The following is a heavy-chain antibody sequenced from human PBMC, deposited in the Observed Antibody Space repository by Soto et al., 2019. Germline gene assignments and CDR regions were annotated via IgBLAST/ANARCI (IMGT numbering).Heavy chain of an antibody. V-gene: IGHV3-49*03. CDR3: TKYTYTSRYAYYGMDV. CDR2: VRSKAYGGTT. J-gene: IGHJ6*02. CDR1: GFTFGDYA. Sequence: GGSLRLSCTTSGFTFGDYAMSWSRQAPGKGLEWVGVVRSKAYGGTTDYAASVKGRFTISRDDSKSIAYLQMNSLKSEDTGVYYCTKYTYTSRYAYYGMDVWGHGTTVTVSS. D-gene: IGHD6-13*01.